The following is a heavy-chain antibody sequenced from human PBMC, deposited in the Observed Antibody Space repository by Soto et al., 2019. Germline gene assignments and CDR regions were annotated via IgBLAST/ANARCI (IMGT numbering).Heavy chain of an antibody. D-gene: IGHD5-12*01. J-gene: IGHJ4*02. CDR1: GDSVSSGSYY. CDR2: IYYSGST. Sequence: SETLSLTLTVFGDSVSSGSYYWGLSRQPPGKGLEWIWSIYYSGSTYYNTSLKSRVTISVDTYKNQFSLKLSSVTAAETAVYYCATDLSRDGYDDYWGQGILVTVSS. V-gene: IGHV4-39*01. CDR3: ATDLSRDGYDDY.